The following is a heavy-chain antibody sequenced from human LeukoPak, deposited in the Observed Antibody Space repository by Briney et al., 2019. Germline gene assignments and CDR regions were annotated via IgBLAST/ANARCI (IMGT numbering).Heavy chain of an antibody. D-gene: IGHD3-22*01. Sequence: ASMKVSCKASGGTFSSYAISWVRQAPGQGLEWMGGIIPIFGTANYAQKFQGRVTITADESTSTAYMELSSLRSEDTAVYYCARAMGDYYDSSVFYWGQGTLVTVSS. J-gene: IGHJ4*02. CDR2: IIPIFGTA. V-gene: IGHV1-69*13. CDR1: GGTFSSYA. CDR3: ARAMGDYYDSSVFY.